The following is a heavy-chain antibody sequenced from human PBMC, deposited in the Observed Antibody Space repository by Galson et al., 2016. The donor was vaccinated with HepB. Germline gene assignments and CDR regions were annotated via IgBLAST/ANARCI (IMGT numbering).Heavy chain of an antibody. D-gene: IGHD5-12*01. CDR2: INGGGDT. Sequence: SVKVSCKASEYTFTKYAMHWVRQAPGQRLEWMGRINGGGDTKYSQNFQGSVTITRDTSATTVYMALTSLNSEDTAVYYCARSEYSGYDGYLDYWGQGTLGTVSS. J-gene: IGHJ4*02. CDR1: EYTFTKYA. CDR3: ARSEYSGYDGYLDY. V-gene: IGHV1-3*01.